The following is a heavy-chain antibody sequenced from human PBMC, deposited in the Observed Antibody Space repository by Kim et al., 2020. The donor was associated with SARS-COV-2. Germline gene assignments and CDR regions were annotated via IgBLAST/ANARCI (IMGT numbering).Heavy chain of an antibody. CDR1: GFTFSSYG. D-gene: IGHD1-7*01. J-gene: IGHJ5*02. Sequence: GGSLRLSCAASGFTFSSYGMHWVRQAPGKGLEWVAVISYDGSNKYYADSVKGRFTISRDNSKNTLYLQMNSLRAEDTAVYYCAKGELRLVTGWFDPWGQG. CDR2: ISYDGSNK. V-gene: IGHV3-30*18. CDR3: AKGELRLVTGWFDP.